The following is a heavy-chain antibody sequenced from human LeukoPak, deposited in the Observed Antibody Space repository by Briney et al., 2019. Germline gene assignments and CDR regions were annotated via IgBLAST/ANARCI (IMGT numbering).Heavy chain of an antibody. CDR2: ISYSGDI. CDR3: ARERHGHPFDS. J-gene: IGHJ4*02. V-gene: IGHV4-59*01. CDR1: GGSISSDY. Sequence: PSETLSLTCTVSGGSISSDYWTWIRQPPGKGLEWIGYISYSGDINYNPSLKSRLTISRDTSKNQFSLSLSSVTAADTAVYLCARERHGHPFDSWGQGTLVTVSS.